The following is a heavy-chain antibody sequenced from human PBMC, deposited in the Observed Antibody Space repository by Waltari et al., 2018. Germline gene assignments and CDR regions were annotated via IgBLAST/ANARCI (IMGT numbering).Heavy chain of an antibody. D-gene: IGHD6-19*01. J-gene: IGHJ4*02. CDR1: GFPFSNGG. V-gene: IGHV3-33*01. CDR3: ARVAVPGTFFFDY. CDR2: ICSDGDKK. Sequence: QVQLVESGGGVVQPGRSLRLACAASGFPFSNGGMNWVRQAPGKGLEWVAVICSDGDKKYYEESVRGRFTISRDNSNNTLSLQMSSLRAEDTAVYYCARVAVPGTFFFDYWGQGTLVTVSS.